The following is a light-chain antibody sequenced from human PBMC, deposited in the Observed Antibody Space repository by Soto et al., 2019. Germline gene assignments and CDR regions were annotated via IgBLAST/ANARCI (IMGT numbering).Light chain of an antibody. CDR2: EVS. J-gene: IGLJ3*02. V-gene: IGLV2-14*03. CDR3: SSYTSRSTWL. CDR1: SSDVGAYNY. Sequence: QSALTQPASVSGSPGQSITISSTGTSSDVGAYNYVSWYQQHPGKAPKLMIYEVSNRPSGVSNRFSGSKSANTASLTISGLQAGDEADYYCSSYTSRSTWLFGGGTKLTVL.